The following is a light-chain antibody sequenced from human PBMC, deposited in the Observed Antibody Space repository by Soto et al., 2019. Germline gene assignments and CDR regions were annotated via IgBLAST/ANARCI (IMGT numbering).Light chain of an antibody. V-gene: IGKV3D-15*01. J-gene: IGKJ1*01. CDR3: QQYNNWPTWT. CDR2: GAS. Sequence: EIVMTQSPATLSVSPGERATLSCRASQSVSSNLAWYQQKPGQAPRLLIYGASTRATGIPARFSGSGSGTEFTLTISSLQSEAFAVYYCQQYNNWPTWTFGQGTKV. CDR1: QSVSSN.